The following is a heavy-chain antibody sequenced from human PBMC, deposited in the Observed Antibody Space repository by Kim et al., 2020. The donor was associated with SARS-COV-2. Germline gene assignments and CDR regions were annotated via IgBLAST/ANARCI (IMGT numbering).Heavy chain of an antibody. Sequence: SETLSLTCAVYGGSFSGYYWSWIRQPPGKGLEWIGEINHSGSTNYNPSLKSRVTISVDTSKNQFSLKLSSVTAADTAVYYCARNPRGNRGCSGGSCSLYWFDPWGQGTLVTVSS. CDR3: ARNPRGNRGCSGGSCSLYWFDP. CDR2: INHSGST. D-gene: IGHD2-15*01. CDR1: GGSFSGYY. V-gene: IGHV4-34*01. J-gene: IGHJ5*02.